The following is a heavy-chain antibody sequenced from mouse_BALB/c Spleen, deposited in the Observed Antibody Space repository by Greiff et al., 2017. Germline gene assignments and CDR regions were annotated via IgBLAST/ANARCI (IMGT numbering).Heavy chain of an antibody. CDR1: GFSLTSYG. CDR3: ARNSYRYDGYAMDY. Sequence: VQLVESGPGLVQPSQSLSITCTVSGFSLTSYGVHWVRQSPGKGLEWLGVIWSGGSTDYNAAFISRLSISKDNSKSQVFFKMNSLQADDTAIYYCARNSYRYDGYAMDYWGQGTSVTVSS. CDR2: IWSGGST. J-gene: IGHJ4*01. V-gene: IGHV2-4-1*01. D-gene: IGHD2-14*01.